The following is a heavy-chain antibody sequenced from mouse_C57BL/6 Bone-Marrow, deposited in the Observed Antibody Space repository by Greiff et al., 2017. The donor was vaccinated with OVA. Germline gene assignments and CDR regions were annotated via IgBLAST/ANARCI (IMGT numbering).Heavy chain of an antibody. J-gene: IGHJ3*01. CDR2: IYPRSGNT. V-gene: IGHV1-81*01. Sequence: QVQLKESGAELARPGASVKLSCKASGYTFTSYGISWVKQRTGQGLEWIGEIYPRSGNTYYNEKFKGKATLTADKSSSTAYMELRSLTSEDSAVYFCASLYYSRTWFAYWGQGTLVTVSA. CDR1: GYTFTSYG. CDR3: ASLYYSRTWFAY. D-gene: IGHD1-1*01.